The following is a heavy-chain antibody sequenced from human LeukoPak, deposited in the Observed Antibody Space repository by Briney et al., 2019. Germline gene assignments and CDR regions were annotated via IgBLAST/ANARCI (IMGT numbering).Heavy chain of an antibody. CDR2: IKSKTSGGTT. CDR1: GFTLSNAW. J-gene: IGHJ3*01. Sequence: GGSLRLSCGVSGFTLSNAWMSWVRQAPGKGLEWVGRIKSKTSGGTTDYPAPVKGRFTISRDNAKNSLYLQMNSLRVDDTAVYYCAKRIDIAVVPEAATHQAFDVWGQGTMVTVSS. D-gene: IGHD2-2*01. V-gene: IGHV3-15*01. CDR3: AKRIDIAVVPEAATHQAFDV.